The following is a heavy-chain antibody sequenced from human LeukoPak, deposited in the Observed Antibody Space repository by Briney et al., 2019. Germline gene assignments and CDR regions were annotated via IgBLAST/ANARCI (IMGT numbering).Heavy chain of an antibody. CDR3: ARGLFRSWKWFDS. CDR2: ISAYNGNT. D-gene: IGHD6-13*01. CDR1: GCTFSSYA. V-gene: IGHV1-18*01. J-gene: IGHJ5*01. Sequence: ASVKVSCKASGCTFSSYAIHWVRQAPGQGLEWMGWISAYNGNTNYAQTLQGRVTMTTDTSTSTAYMEMRSLRSEDTAVYYCARGLFRSWKWFDSWGQGTLVTVSS.